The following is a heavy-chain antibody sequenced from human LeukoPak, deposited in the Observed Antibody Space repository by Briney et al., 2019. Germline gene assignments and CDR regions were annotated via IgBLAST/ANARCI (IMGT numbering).Heavy chain of an antibody. CDR1: GFTFSNYR. V-gene: IGHV3-21*01. Sequence: GGSLRLSCASSGFTFSNYRVNWVRQAPGKGLEWVSSISSSSSYIYYADSVKGRFTISRDNAKNSLYLQMNSLRAEDTAVYYCARSMAQGDYYYYGMDVWGQGTTVTVSS. J-gene: IGHJ6*02. CDR3: ARSMAQGDYYYYGMDV. D-gene: IGHD2/OR15-2a*01. CDR2: ISSSSSYI.